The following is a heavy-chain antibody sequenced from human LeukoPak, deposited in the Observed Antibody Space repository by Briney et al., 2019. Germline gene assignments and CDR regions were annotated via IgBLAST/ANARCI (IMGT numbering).Heavy chain of an antibody. CDR2: INPHSGGT. J-gene: IGHJ4*02. CDR1: GNTFTGYY. Sequence: ASVTVSCKASGNTFTGYYMHWVRQAPGQGLEWMGWINPHSGGTNYAQKFQGRVTMTRDTSISTAYMELSRLRSDDTAVYYCARLREDGQIGDFWGQGTLVTVSS. V-gene: IGHV1-2*02. D-gene: IGHD3-10*01. CDR3: ARLREDGQIGDF.